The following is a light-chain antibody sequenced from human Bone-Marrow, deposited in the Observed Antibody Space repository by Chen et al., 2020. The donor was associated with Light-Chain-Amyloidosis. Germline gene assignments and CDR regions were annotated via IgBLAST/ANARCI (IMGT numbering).Light chain of an antibody. Sequence: SVLTQPPSASGTPGQRVTISCSGSSSNIGANTVNWYQQFPGTAPKLLIYSNNQRPSGVPGRFSGSKSGTSASLAISGLQSEDETDYSCAAWDDNLNGWVFGGGTKLTVI. CDR2: SNN. J-gene: IGLJ3*02. CDR1: SSNIGANT. V-gene: IGLV1-44*01. CDR3: AAWDDNLNGWV.